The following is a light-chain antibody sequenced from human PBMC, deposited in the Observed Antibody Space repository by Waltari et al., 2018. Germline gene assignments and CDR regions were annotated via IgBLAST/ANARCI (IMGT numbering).Light chain of an antibody. CDR2: RND. CDR3: ASWDDSPNGRWV. CDR1: YSNVGNNV. V-gene: IGLV1-44*01. J-gene: IGLJ3*02. Sequence: QSVLTQPPSASGAPGQRVTISCSGTYSNVGNNVVNWYQQVPGTVPKLLIYRNDPRPSGVPDRFSGSKSGSSASLAISGLRSEDEADYFCASWDDSPNGRWVFGGGTKVTVL.